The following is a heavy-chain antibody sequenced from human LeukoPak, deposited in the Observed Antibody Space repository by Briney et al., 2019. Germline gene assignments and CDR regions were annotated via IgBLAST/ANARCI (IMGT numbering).Heavy chain of an antibody. V-gene: IGHV4-59*08. CDR3: ARHGSSWYEKDYFDY. J-gene: IGHJ4*02. CDR2: IYYSGST. D-gene: IGHD6-13*01. CDR1: GGSISSYY. Sequence: SETLSLTCTVSGGSISSYYWSWIRQPPGKGLEWIGYIYYSGSTDYNPSLKSRGTISVDTSKNQFSLKLSSVTAADTAVYYCARHGSSWYEKDYFDYWGQGTLVTVSS.